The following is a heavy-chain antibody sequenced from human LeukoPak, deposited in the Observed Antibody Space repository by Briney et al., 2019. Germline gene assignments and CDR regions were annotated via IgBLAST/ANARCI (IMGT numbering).Heavy chain of an antibody. CDR3: ARGHYHYYYGSGSFDY. CDR1: GYTFTSYG. D-gene: IGHD3-10*01. J-gene: IGHJ4*02. Sequence: SVKVSCKASGYTFTSYGISWVRQAPGQGLEWMGRIIPILGIANNAQKYQGRVTITADKSTSTAYMELSSLRSEDTAVYYCARGHYHYYYGSGSFDYWGQGTLVTVSS. V-gene: IGHV1-69*04. CDR2: IIPILGIA.